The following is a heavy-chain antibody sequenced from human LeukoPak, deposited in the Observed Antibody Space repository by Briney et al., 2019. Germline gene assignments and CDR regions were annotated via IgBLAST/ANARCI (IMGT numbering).Heavy chain of an antibody. V-gene: IGHV5-51*01. CDR1: GYSFTSYW. CDR3: ARQRLNPYPPDYMDV. J-gene: IGHJ6*03. Sequence: GESLKISCKGSGYSFTSYWIGWVRQMPGKGLEWMGIIYPGESDTRYSPSFQGQVTITADKSISTAYLQSSILKRSDTAMYYCARQRLNPYPPDYMDVWGKGTTVTVSS. CDR2: IYPGESDT. D-gene: IGHD1-1*01.